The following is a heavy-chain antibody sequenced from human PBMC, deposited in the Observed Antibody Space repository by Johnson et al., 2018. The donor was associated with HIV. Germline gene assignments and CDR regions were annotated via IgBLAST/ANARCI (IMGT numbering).Heavy chain of an antibody. CDR2: ISWTGANR. Sequence: VQLVESGGGVVPPGRSLRLSCAASGFTFDDYALHWIRQAPGKGLEWVSGISWTGANRGYADSVKGRFTISRDNSKNTLYLQMNSLRAEDTAVYYCARAPWAGYSYGLLDWGQGTMVTVSS. J-gene: IGHJ3*01. CDR1: GFTFDDYA. D-gene: IGHD5-18*01. V-gene: IGHV3-9*01. CDR3: ARAPWAGYSYGLLD.